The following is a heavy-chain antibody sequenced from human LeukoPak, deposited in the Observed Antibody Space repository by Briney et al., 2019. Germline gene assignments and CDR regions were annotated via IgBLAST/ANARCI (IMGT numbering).Heavy chain of an antibody. V-gene: IGHV4-39*01. Sequence: SETLSLTCTVSGGSISSSSYYWGWIRQPPGKGLEWIGSTYYSGSTYYNPSLKSRVTISVDTSKNQFSLKLSSVTAADTAVYYCARTSELPGDYWGQGTLVTVSS. CDR3: ARTSELPGDY. CDR1: GGSISSSSYY. D-gene: IGHD1-26*01. J-gene: IGHJ4*02. CDR2: TYYSGST.